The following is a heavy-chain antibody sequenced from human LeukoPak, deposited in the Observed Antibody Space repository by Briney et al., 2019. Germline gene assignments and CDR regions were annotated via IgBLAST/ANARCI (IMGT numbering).Heavy chain of an antibody. J-gene: IGHJ1*01. CDR2: INGDGSTT. CDR1: GFTFSRFW. CDR3: ATGNYYDSRGYYTFGH. Sequence: PGGSLRLSCSASGFTFSRFWMLWLREAPGKRLVCVSRINGDGSTTSYADSVKGGFTISRDNAKNTLYLQMNSLRAEDTAVYYCATGNYYDSRGYYTFGHWGQGTLVTVSS. D-gene: IGHD3-22*01. V-gene: IGHV3-74*01.